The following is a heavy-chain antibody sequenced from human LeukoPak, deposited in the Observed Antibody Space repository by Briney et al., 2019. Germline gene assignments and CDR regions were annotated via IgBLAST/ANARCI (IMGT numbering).Heavy chain of an antibody. J-gene: IGHJ5*02. CDR2: IIPILGIA. CDR1: GGTFSSYT. V-gene: IGHV1-69*04. D-gene: IGHD2-2*01. Sequence: SVKVSCKASGGTFSSYTISWVRQAPGQGLEWMGRIIPILGIANYAQKFQGRVTITADKSTGTAYMELSSLRSEDTAVYYCAREGRREYQLLSNPSFDPWGQGTLVTVSS. CDR3: AREGRREYQLLSNPSFDP.